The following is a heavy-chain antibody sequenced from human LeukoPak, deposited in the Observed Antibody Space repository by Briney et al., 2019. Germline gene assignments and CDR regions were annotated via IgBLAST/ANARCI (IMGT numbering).Heavy chain of an antibody. Sequence: ASVKVSCKASGYTFTSYGISWVRHAPGQGLDWMVYISAYNGNTNYAQKLQGRVTMTTDTSTSTAYMELRSLRSDDTAVYYCARAPLSIVVVPAANAFDIWGQGTMVTVSS. D-gene: IGHD2-2*01. J-gene: IGHJ3*02. V-gene: IGHV1-18*04. CDR1: GYTFTSYG. CDR2: ISAYNGNT. CDR3: ARAPLSIVVVPAANAFDI.